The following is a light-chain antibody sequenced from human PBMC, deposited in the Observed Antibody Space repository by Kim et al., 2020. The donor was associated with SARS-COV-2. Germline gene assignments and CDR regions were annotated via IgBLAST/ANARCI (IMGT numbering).Light chain of an antibody. Sequence: QLVLTQSPSASASLGDSVKLTCILTSGHSTYAIAWHRQQPEKGPRFLMKLNSDGSHRRGDGIPDRFSGSSSGTERYLTISSVQAEDEADYYCQTWDTGIRVFGGGTKLAVL. V-gene: IGLV4-69*01. J-gene: IGLJ3*02. CDR3: QTWDTGIRV. CDR1: SGHSTYA. CDR2: LNSDGSH.